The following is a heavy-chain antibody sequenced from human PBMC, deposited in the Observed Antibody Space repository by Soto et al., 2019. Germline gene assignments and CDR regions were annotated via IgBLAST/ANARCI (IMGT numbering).Heavy chain of an antibody. D-gene: IGHD1-7*01. CDR3: GKGRGGTNFDFFV. CDR1: GFTFSSYA. J-gene: IGHJ4*02. Sequence: GRSLRLSCSASGFTFSSYAMHWVRQAPGKGLEYVSGIRGNGDPPFYADSVKGRFTISRDNSKNTLYLQMSILGADDTAGYYCGKGRGGTNFDFFVWGQGVLVTVSS. V-gene: IGHV3-64D*06. CDR2: IRGNGDPP.